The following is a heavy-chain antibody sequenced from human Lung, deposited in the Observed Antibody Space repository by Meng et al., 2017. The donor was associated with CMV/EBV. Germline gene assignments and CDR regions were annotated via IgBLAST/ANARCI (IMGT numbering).Heavy chain of an antibody. CDR3: ARMGYGYNYFDY. V-gene: IGHV2-70D*14. D-gene: IGHD5-24*01. Sequence: SGPTLVKPTQTLTLTCTFSGFSPSTSRMRVSWIRQPPGKALEWLARIDWDDDKFYSTSLKTRLTISKDTSKNQVVLTMTNMDPVDTATYYCARMGYGYNYFDYWGQGTLVTVSS. CDR2: IDWDDDK. CDR1: GFSPSTSRMR. J-gene: IGHJ4*02.